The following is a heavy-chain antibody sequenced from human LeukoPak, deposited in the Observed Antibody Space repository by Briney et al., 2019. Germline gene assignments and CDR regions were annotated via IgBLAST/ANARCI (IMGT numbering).Heavy chain of an antibody. CDR1: GYTFIGYY. D-gene: IGHD4-17*01. CDR3: ARGDEYGDY. Sequence: GASVKVSCKASGYTFIGYYVLWVRQAPGQGLEWMGWINPNSGDTKYAQKFLGRVTVTSVTSTNTAYMELTRLTSDDTAVYFCARGDEYGDYWGQGTLVTVSS. V-gene: IGHV1-2*02. J-gene: IGHJ4*02. CDR2: INPNSGDT.